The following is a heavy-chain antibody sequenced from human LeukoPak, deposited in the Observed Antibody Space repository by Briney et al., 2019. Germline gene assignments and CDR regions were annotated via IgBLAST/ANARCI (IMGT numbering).Heavy chain of an antibody. CDR2: ISSSGSTI. D-gene: IGHD3-22*01. CDR1: GFTFSDYY. J-gene: IGHJ3*02. Sequence: KPGGSLRLSCAASGFTFSDYYMSWIRQAPGKGLEWVPYISSSGSTIYYADSVKGRFTISRDNAKNSLYLQMNSLRAEDTAVYYCASPITMIVVVTANPYDAFDIWGQGTMVTVSS. V-gene: IGHV3-11*01. CDR3: ASPITMIVVVTANPYDAFDI.